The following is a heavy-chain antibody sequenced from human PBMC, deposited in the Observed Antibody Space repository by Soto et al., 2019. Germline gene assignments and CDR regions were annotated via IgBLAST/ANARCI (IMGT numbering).Heavy chain of an antibody. V-gene: IGHV1-69*02. Sequence: QVQLVQSGAEVKKPGSSVKVSCKASGGTFSSYTISWVRQAPGQGLEWMGRIIPILGIANYAQKFQGRVTITXXKXTXXAYMELSSLRSEDTAVYYCARGLGYGSGGSCYFDYWGQGTLVTVSS. CDR3: ARGLGYGSGGSCYFDY. CDR1: GGTFSSYT. CDR2: IIPILGIA. J-gene: IGHJ4*02. D-gene: IGHD2-15*01.